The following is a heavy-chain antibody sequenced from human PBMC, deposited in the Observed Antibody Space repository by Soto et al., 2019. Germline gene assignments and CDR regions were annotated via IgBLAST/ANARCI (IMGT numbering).Heavy chain of an antibody. V-gene: IGHV4-34*01. CDR1: GVSFSGYY. Sequence: SETLSLTCAVYGVSFSGYYWSWIRQPPGKGLEWIGEINHSGSTNYNPSLKSRVTISVDNSKNQFSLKLSSLRPEDTAVYYCAADVGGYIYGLARHWGPGTLVTV. D-gene: IGHD4-17*01. J-gene: IGHJ4*02. CDR3: AADVGGYIYGLARH. CDR2: INHSGST.